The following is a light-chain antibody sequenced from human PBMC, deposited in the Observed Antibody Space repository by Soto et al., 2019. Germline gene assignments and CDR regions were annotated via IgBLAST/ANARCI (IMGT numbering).Light chain of an antibody. CDR1: QSVTSNY. V-gene: IGKV3-20*01. Sequence: EIVLTQSPGTLSLSPGERATLSCGASQSVTSNYLAWYQQKPGQAPRLLIFGASIRVTGIPDRFIGSGSGTDFTLTISRLEPEEFAVYYCQHYVTSLTTFGQGTKVDIK. J-gene: IGKJ1*01. CDR2: GAS. CDR3: QHYVTSLTT.